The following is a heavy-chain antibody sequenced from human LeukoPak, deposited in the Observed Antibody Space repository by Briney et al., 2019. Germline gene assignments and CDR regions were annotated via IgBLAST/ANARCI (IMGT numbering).Heavy chain of an antibody. Sequence: GGSLRLSCAASGFTFRSYAMSWLRQAPGKGLEWVSAISSSGGSTYYAASVKGRFTISRDNSKNTLYLQMNSLRAEDTAVYYCAKLALPKTTVTTSGFVGWGQGTLVTVSS. D-gene: IGHD4-17*01. CDR1: GFTFRSYA. J-gene: IGHJ4*02. CDR2: ISSSGGST. V-gene: IGHV3-23*01. CDR3: AKLALPKTTVTTSGFVG.